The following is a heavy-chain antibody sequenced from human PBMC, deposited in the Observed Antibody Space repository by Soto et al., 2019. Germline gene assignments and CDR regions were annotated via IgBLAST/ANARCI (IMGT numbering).Heavy chain of an antibody. D-gene: IGHD6-19*01. CDR2: LSGSGTST. J-gene: IGHJ4*02. CDR1: GFSFFNYA. CDR3: AKATTNGGWFNPFDS. V-gene: IGHV3-23*01. Sequence: WGSLRLSCAASGFSFFNYAINFGRHAPLKGLEWVSGLSGSGTSTYYADSVKGRFTISRDNSRDTLFLQMNSLTADDTAVYYCAKATTNGGWFNPFDSWGQGALVTVSS.